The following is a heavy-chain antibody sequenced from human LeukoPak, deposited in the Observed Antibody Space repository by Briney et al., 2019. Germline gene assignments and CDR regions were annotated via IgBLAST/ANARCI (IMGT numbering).Heavy chain of an antibody. CDR2: IYYSGST. V-gene: IGHV4-59*01. D-gene: IGHD2-2*01. Sequence: PSETLSLTCTVSGGSISSYYWSWIRQPPGKGLEWIGYIYYSGSTNYNPSLKSRVTISVDTSKNQFSLKLSSVTAADTAVYYCARNAMPYYYMDVWGKGTTVTVSS. CDR1: GGSISSYY. CDR3: ARNAMPYYYMDV. J-gene: IGHJ6*03.